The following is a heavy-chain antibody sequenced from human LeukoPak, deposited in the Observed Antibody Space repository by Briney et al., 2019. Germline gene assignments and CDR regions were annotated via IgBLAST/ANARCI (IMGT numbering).Heavy chain of an antibody. D-gene: IGHD4-11*01. CDR3: ARVKMGATVTTFHYYCMDV. J-gene: IGHJ6*03. V-gene: IGHV3-21*06. CDR1: VFTFSSYS. CDR2: ITSSSSHI. Sequence: PGGSLRLSCEASVFTFSSYSMDWVRQAPGKGLERVSSITSSSSHIYYADSVKGRFTISRDNAKNSVYLQMNSLRAEDTAVYYCARVKMGATVTTFHYYCMDVWGVGTTVTVSS.